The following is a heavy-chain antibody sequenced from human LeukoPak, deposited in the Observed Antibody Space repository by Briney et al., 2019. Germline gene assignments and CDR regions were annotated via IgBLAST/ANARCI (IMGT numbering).Heavy chain of an antibody. D-gene: IGHD3-10*01. CDR1: GGSISSYY. CDR2: IYTSGST. V-gene: IGHV4-4*07. CDR3: AREQDGSGSYYNPPWFDP. J-gene: IGHJ5*02. Sequence: SETLSLTCTVSGGSISSYYWSWIRQPAGKGLEWIGRIYTSGSTNYNPSLKSRVTMSVDTSKNQFSLKLSSVTAADTAVYYCAREQDGSGSYYNPPWFDPWGQGSLGTVFS.